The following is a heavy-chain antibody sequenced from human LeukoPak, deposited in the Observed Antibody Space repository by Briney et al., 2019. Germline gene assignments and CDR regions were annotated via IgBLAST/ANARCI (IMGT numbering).Heavy chain of an antibody. Sequence: GGSLSLSCAASAFTFSDYYMSWIRQAPGKGLEWVSYITTSGNTMYYADSVKGRFTISRDNAKNSLYLQMNSLRVEDTAVYYCAREASQFKAFDICGQGTMVTVSS. J-gene: IGHJ3*02. V-gene: IGHV3-11*04. CDR3: AREASQFKAFDI. CDR1: AFTFSDYY. CDR2: ITTSGNTM.